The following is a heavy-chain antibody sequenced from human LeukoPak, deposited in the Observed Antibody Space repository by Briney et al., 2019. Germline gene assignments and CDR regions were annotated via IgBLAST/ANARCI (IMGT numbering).Heavy chain of an antibody. V-gene: IGHV4-34*01. Sequence: PSETLSLTCAVYGGSFSGYYWSWIRQPPGKGLEWIGEINHSGSTNYKPSLKSRVTISVDTSKNQFSLKLSSVTAADTAVYYCARRPPVRPFDYWGQGALVTVSS. D-gene: IGHD6-19*01. CDR3: ARRPPVRPFDY. J-gene: IGHJ4*02. CDR1: GGSFSGYY. CDR2: INHSGST.